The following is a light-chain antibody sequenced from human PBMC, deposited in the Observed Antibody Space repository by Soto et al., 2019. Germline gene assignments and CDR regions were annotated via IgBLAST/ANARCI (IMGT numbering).Light chain of an antibody. V-gene: IGLV2-8*01. J-gene: IGLJ2*01. CDR2: EVT. Sequence: QSVLTQPPSASGSPGQSVTISCTGTSTDVGAYNYVSWYQQHPGKAPKLMIYEVTKRPSGVPDRFSGSKSGNTASLTVSGLQTEDEADYYCASYTRTTTLVFGGGTKLTVL. CDR3: ASYTRTTTLV. CDR1: STDVGAYNY.